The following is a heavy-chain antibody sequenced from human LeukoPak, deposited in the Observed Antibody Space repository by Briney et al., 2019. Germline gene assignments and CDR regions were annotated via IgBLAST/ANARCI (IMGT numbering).Heavy chain of an antibody. CDR1: GDSISSSSYF. V-gene: IGHV4-39*01. CDR3: ARSPYSTSSHIDY. Sequence: SETLSLTCTVSGDSISSSSYFWGWIRQPPGKGLECIGNIYYSGSTYYNPSLKSRVTISVDTSKNQFSLKLSSVTAADTTVYYCARSPYSTSSHIDYWGQGTLVTVSS. CDR2: IYYSGST. J-gene: IGHJ4*02. D-gene: IGHD6-6*01.